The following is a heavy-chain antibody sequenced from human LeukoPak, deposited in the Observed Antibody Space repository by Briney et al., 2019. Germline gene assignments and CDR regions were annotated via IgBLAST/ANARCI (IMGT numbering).Heavy chain of an antibody. D-gene: IGHD3-16*01. CDR2: INPNSGGT. CDR1: GYTFTGYY. V-gene: IGHV1-2*02. Sequence: GASVKVSCKASGYTFTGYYMHWVRQAPGQGLEWMGWINPNSGGTNYPQKFQGRVTVTRDTSISTAYMELSSLESDDTAVYYCVRDLMTTQTWDFDYWGQGTLVSVSS. CDR3: VRDLMTTQTWDFDY. J-gene: IGHJ4*02.